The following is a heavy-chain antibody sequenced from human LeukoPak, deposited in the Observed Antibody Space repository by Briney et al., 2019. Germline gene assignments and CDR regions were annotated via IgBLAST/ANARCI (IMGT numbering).Heavy chain of an antibody. J-gene: IGHJ4*02. CDR2: ISSSGSYI. CDR3: ARDLSGSYYIMDY. V-gene: IGHV3-21*01. CDR1: GFTFSTYS. Sequence: GGSLRLSCAASGFTFSTYSMDWVRQAPGKGLEWVSSISSSGSYIYYADSMKGRFTISRDNAKNSLYLQMNSLRAEDTAVYYCARDLSGSYYIMDYWGQGTLVTVSS. D-gene: IGHD1-26*01.